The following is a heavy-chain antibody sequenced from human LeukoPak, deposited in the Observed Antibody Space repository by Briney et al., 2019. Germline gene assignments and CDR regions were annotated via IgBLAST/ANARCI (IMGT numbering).Heavy chain of an antibody. J-gene: IGHJ3*02. Sequence: PGGSLRLSCAASGFTFSSYAMSWVRQAPGKGLEWVSAISASGGSTYYADSMKGRFTTSRDNSRNTLYLQLNSLRAEDTAIYYCADDCSSPSCYGQSAFDIWGQGTMVTVSS. CDR1: GFTFSSYA. D-gene: IGHD2-2*01. V-gene: IGHV3-23*01. CDR2: ISASGGST. CDR3: ADDCSSPSCYGQSAFDI.